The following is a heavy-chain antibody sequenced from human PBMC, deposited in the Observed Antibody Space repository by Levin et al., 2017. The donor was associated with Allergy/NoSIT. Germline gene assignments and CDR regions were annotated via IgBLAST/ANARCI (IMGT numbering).Heavy chain of an antibody. Sequence: GESLKISCAASGFTFSTYWMHWVRQSPGQGLVWVSRLNGDGTSTSYTDSVKGRFTISRDNAKNTLYLQMNSLRDEDTAVYFCARDRAAFDLWGQGTKVTVSS. CDR1: GFTFSTYW. V-gene: IGHV3-74*01. CDR3: ARDRAAFDL. CDR2: LNGDGTST. J-gene: IGHJ3*01. D-gene: IGHD3-10*01.